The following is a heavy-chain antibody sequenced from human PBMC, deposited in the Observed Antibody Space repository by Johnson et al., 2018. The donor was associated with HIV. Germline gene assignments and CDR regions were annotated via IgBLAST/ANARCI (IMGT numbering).Heavy chain of an antibody. D-gene: IGHD2/OR15-2a*01. CDR1: GFTFSSYA. Sequence: QVQLVESGEGVVQPGRSLRLSCAASGFTFSSYAMHWVRQAPAKGLEWVAVISYDGSDKYYADSVKGRFTISRDSSKNTLYLQMNSLRAEDTAVYYCTAYFADEKGPAFDIWGQGTMVTVSS. J-gene: IGHJ3*02. V-gene: IGHV3-30*04. CDR2: ISYDGSDK. CDR3: TAYFADEKGPAFDI.